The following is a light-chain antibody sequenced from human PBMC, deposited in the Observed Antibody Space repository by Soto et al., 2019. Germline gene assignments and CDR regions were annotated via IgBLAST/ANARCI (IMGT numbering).Light chain of an antibody. Sequence: EIVLTQSPATLSLSPGERATLSCRASQSVSSYLAWYQQKPGQAPRLLIYDASNRATGIPARFSGSGSGTDFTLTIGSLEPEDFAVYYCQQRSNLPYTFGQGTNLEIK. CDR1: QSVSSY. CDR2: DAS. CDR3: QQRSNLPYT. V-gene: IGKV3-11*01. J-gene: IGKJ2*01.